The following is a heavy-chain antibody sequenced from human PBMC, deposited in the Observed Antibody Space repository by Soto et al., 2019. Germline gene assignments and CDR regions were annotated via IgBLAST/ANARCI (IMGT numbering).Heavy chain of an antibody. CDR1: GFTFSSYA. CDR2: ISGSGGST. J-gene: IGHJ3*02. CDR3: AKKYYYDGSGPDDAFDI. Sequence: PGGSLRLSFAASGFTFSSYAMSWVRQAPGKALEWVSAISGSGGSTYYADSVKGRLTISRDNYKNTLYLQMNSLRAEDTAVYYCAKKYYYDGSGPDDAFDIWGQGTMVTVSS. D-gene: IGHD3-22*01. V-gene: IGHV3-23*01.